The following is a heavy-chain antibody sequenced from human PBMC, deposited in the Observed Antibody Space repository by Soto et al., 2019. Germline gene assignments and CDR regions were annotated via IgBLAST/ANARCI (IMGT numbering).Heavy chain of an antibody. CDR1: GGSFSGYY. Sequence: PSETLSLTCAVYGGSFSGYYWSWIRQPPGKGLEWIGEINHSGSTNYNPSLKSRVTISVDTSKNQFSLKLSSVTAADTAVYYCAREGVEAIAAAVGFWFDPWGQGTLVT. V-gene: IGHV4-34*01. D-gene: IGHD6-13*01. CDR3: AREGVEAIAAAVGFWFDP. J-gene: IGHJ5*02. CDR2: INHSGST.